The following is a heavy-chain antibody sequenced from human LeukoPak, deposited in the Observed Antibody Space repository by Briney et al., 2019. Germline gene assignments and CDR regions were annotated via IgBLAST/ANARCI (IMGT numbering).Heavy chain of an antibody. J-gene: IGHJ4*02. CDR2: ISWNGGSI. CDR1: GFTFDDYA. D-gene: IGHD6-13*01. Sequence: PGRSLRLSCAASGFTFDDYAMHWVRQAPGKGLEWVSSISWNGGSIGYADSVKGRFSISRDNAKNSLFLQMNSLRPEDTALYYCAKGEYSSWYVFDYWGQGTLVTVSS. V-gene: IGHV3-9*01. CDR3: AKGEYSSWYVFDY.